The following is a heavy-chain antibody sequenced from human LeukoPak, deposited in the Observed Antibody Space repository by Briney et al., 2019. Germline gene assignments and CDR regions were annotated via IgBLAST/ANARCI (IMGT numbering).Heavy chain of an antibody. V-gene: IGHV3-11*04. D-gene: IGHD5-12*01. CDR1: GFTFSDYY. J-gene: IGHJ3*02. Sequence: GGSLRLSCAASGFTFSDYYMSWIRQAPGKGLEWVSYISSSGSTIYYADSVKGRFTISRDNAKNSLYLQMNSLRAEDTAVYYCARESPSGGYDAFDIWGQGTMVTVSS. CDR2: ISSSGSTI. CDR3: ARESPSGGYDAFDI.